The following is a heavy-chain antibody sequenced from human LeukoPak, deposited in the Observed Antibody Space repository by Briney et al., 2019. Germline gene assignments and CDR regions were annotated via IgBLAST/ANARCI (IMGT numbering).Heavy chain of an antibody. J-gene: IGHJ5*02. CDR1: GGSISSGSYY. CDR2: IYNSGST. Sequence: PSETLSLTXTVSGGSISSGSYYWSWIRQPAGKGLEWIGRIYNSGSTNYNPSLKSRVTISVDTSKNQFSLKLSSVTAADTAVYYCARARGGRYYYGSGNWFDPWGQGTLVTVSS. V-gene: IGHV4-61*02. CDR3: ARARGGRYYYGSGNWFDP. D-gene: IGHD3-10*01.